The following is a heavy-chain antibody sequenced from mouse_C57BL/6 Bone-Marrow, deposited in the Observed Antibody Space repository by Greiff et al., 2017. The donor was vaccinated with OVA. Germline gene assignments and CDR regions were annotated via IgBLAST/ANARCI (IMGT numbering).Heavy chain of an antibody. CDR3: AREGGYYAMDY. CDR1: GYAFTNYL. J-gene: IGHJ4*01. Sequence: VQLQQSGAELVRPGTSVKVSCKASGYAFTNYLIAWVKQRPGQGLEWIGVFNPGSGGTNYNEKFKGKATLTADKSSSTAYMQLSSLTTEESAVYFCAREGGYYAMDYWGQGTSITVSS. CDR2: FNPGSGGT. V-gene: IGHV1-54*01.